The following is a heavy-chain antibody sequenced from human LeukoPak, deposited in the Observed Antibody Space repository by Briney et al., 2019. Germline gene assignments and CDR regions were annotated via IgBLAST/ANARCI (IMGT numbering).Heavy chain of an antibody. Sequence: ASVKVSCKASGYTFTGYYMHWVRQAPGQGLEWMGWINPNSGGTNYAQKFQGRVTMTRDMSTSTVYMELSSLRSEDTAVYYCARARAGRTMATPSDWGQGTLVTVSS. V-gene: IGHV1-2*02. CDR1: GYTFTGYY. D-gene: IGHD5-24*01. J-gene: IGHJ4*02. CDR2: INPNSGGT. CDR3: ARARAGRTMATPSD.